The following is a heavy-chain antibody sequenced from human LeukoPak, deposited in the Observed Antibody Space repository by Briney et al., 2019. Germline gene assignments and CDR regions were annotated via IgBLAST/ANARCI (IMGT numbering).Heavy chain of an antibody. D-gene: IGHD3-22*01. V-gene: IGHV4-59*01. CDR1: GVSISSEY. CDR2: IYYIGST. Sequence: SETLSLTCTVSGVSISSEYWSWIRQPPGKGLEWIGYIYYIGSTNYNPSLKSRVTISVDTSKNQFSLKLSSVTAADPAVYYCASSRPYYYDSSGYYHPPFDYWGQGTLVTVSS. J-gene: IGHJ4*02. CDR3: ASSRPYYYDSSGYYHPPFDY.